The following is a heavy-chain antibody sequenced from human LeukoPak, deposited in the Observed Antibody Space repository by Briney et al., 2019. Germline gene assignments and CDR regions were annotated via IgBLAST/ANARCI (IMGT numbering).Heavy chain of an antibody. D-gene: IGHD6-19*01. J-gene: IGHJ4*02. V-gene: IGHV4-4*09. Sequence: SETLSLTCTVSGGSISSYYWSWIRQPPGKGLDWSGYIYTSGSTNYNPSLKSRVTISVDTSKNQFSLKLSSVTAADTAVYYCARHRGYSSGWYDTDFDYWGQGTLLTVSS. CDR3: ARHRGYSSGWYDTDFDY. CDR1: GGSISSYY. CDR2: IYTSGST.